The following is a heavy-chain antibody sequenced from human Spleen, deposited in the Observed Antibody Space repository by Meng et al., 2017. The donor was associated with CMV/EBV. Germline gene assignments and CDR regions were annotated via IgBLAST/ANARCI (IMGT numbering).Heavy chain of an antibody. CDR1: GFTFSTYA. D-gene: IGHD6-13*01. CDR2: ISYDGSNK. J-gene: IGHJ6*02. CDR3: ARDGDSRNWPLYYYGMDV. Sequence: GGSLRLSCAASGFTFSTYAMHWVRQTPGKGLEWVAVISYDGSNKYYADSVKGRFTISRDNSKNTLYLQMISLRAGDTAVYYCARDGDSRNWPLYYYGMDVWGQGTTVTVSS. V-gene: IGHV3-30*04.